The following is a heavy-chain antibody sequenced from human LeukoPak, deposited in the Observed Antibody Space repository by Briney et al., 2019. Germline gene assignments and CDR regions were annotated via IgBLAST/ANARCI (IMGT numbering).Heavy chain of an antibody. J-gene: IGHJ6*03. Sequence: SETLSLTCAVYGGSFSGYYWSWIRQPPGKGLEWIGEINHSGSTNYNPSLKSRVTISVDTPKNQFSLKLSSVTAADTAVYYCARGTVTTWYYYYYYYYMDVWGKGTTVTVSS. CDR3: ARGTVTTWYYYYYYYYMDV. CDR1: GGSFSGYY. V-gene: IGHV4-34*01. D-gene: IGHD4-11*01. CDR2: INHSGST.